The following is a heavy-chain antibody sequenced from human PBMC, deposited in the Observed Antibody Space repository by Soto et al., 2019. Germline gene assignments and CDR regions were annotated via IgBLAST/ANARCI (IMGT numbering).Heavy chain of an antibody. CDR1: GGSISSSNW. CDR3: TRGPSGDKVDA. CDR2: IYHSGST. D-gene: IGHD7-27*01. V-gene: IGHV4-4*02. Sequence: SETLSLTCAVSGGSISSSNWWSWVRQPPGKGLEWIGEIYHSGSTNYNPSLKSRLTISVDKSKNQFSLELSSVSAADTAVYYCTRGPSGDKVDAWGQGSLVTVSS. J-gene: IGHJ5*02.